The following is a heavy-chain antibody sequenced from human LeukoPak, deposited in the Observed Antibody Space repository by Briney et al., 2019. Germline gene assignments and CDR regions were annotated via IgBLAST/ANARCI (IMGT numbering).Heavy chain of an antibody. CDR3: ARVYYDFWFDY. CDR1: GGSFSGYY. J-gene: IGHJ4*02. Sequence: SETLSLTCVVYGGSFSGYYWSWIRQPPGKGLEWIGEINHSGSTNYNPSLKSRVTISVDTSKNQFSLKLSSVTAADTAVYYCARVYYDFWFDYWGQGTLVTVSS. CDR2: INHSGST. V-gene: IGHV4-34*01. D-gene: IGHD3-3*01.